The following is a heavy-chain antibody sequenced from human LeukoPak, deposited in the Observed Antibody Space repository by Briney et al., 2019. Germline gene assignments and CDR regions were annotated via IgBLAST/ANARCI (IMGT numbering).Heavy chain of an antibody. V-gene: IGHV4-61*01. CDR1: GGSVSSGSYY. CDR2: IYYSGST. J-gene: IGHJ2*01. CDR3: ARAGLGYCSSTSCYKPYWYFDL. Sequence: SETLFLTCTVSGGSVSSGSYYLSWIRQPPGKGLEWIGYIYYSGSTNYNPSLKSRVTISVDTSKNQFSLKLSSVTAADTAVYYCARAGLGYCSSTSCYKPYWYFDLWGRGTLVTVSS. D-gene: IGHD2-2*02.